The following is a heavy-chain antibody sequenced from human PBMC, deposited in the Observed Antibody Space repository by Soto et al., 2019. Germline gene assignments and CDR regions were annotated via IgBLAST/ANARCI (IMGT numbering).Heavy chain of an antibody. CDR2: IYYSGST. J-gene: IGHJ4*02. V-gene: IGHV4-61*01. CDR3: ARADYYDSSYLDY. D-gene: IGHD3-22*01. CDR1: GGSVSSGSYY. Sequence: SETLSLTCTVSGGSVSSGSYYWSWIRQPPGKGLEWIGYIYYSGSTNYNPSLKSRVTISVDTSKNQFSLKLSSVTAADTAVYYCARADYYDSSYLDYWGQGTLVTVSS.